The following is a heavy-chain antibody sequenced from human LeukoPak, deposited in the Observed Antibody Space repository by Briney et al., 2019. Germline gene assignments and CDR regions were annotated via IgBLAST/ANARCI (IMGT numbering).Heavy chain of an antibody. V-gene: IGHV1-18*01. J-gene: IGHJ4*02. Sequence: ASVKVSCKASGYTFSSYGISWVRQAPGQGLEWMGWISAYNGNTNYRQKLQGRVTMTTDTSTSIAYMDLRSLRSDDCILYHCTTDSPDATGTYYNDSPDYWGQGTLVTVSS. CDR1: GYTFSSYG. D-gene: IGHD3-10*01. CDR3: TTDSPDATGTYYNDSPDY. CDR2: ISAYNGNT.